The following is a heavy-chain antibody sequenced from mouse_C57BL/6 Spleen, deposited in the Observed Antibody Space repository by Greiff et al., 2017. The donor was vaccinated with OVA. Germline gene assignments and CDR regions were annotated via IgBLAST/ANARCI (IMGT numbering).Heavy chain of an antibody. J-gene: IGHJ1*03. CDR1: GFTFSDYY. Sequence: EVKLVESGGGLVQPGGSLKLSCAASGFTFSDYYMYWVRQTPEKRLEWVAYISNGGGSTYYPDTVKGRFTISRDNAKNTLYLQMSRLKSEDTAMYYCARGGNHWYFDVWGTGTTVTVSS. V-gene: IGHV5-12*01. D-gene: IGHD2-1*01. CDR2: ISNGGGST. CDR3: ARGGNHWYFDV.